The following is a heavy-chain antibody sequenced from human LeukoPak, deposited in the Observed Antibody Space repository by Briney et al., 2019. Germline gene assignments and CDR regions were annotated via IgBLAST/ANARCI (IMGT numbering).Heavy chain of an antibody. Sequence: GASVKVSCKASGYTFTSYDINWVRQATGQGLEWMGWMNPNSGNTGYAQKFQGRVTMTRNTSIRTAYMELSSLRSEDTAVYYCATGFQYCSSTSCYYDWFDPWGQGTLVTVSS. V-gene: IGHV1-8*01. CDR3: ATGFQYCSSTSCYYDWFDP. CDR1: GYTFTSYD. CDR2: MNPNSGNT. D-gene: IGHD2-2*01. J-gene: IGHJ5*02.